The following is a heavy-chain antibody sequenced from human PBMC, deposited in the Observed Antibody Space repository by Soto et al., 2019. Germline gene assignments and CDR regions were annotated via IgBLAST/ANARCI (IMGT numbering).Heavy chain of an antibody. Sequence: QVQLVESGGGVVQPGRSLRLSCAASGFTFSSYAMHWVRQAPGKGLEWVAVISYDGSNKYYADSVKGRFTISRDNSKNTLYLQMNSLRAEDTAVYYCAREGEDFWSGPFDYLGQGTLVTVSS. D-gene: IGHD3-3*01. CDR3: AREGEDFWSGPFDY. V-gene: IGHV3-30-3*01. J-gene: IGHJ4*02. CDR2: ISYDGSNK. CDR1: GFTFSSYA.